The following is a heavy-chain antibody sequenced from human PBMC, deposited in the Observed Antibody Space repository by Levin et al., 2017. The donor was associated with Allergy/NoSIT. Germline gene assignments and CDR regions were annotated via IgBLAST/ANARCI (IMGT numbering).Heavy chain of an antibody. J-gene: IGHJ5*02. CDR3: AKNYDILTGYYTPEGSWFDP. CDR2: ISYDGSNK. Sequence: GESLKISCAASGFTFSSYGMHWVRQAPGKGLEWVAVISYDGSNKYYADSVKGRFTISRDNSKNTLYLQMNSLRAEDTAVYYCAKNYDILTGYYTPEGSWFDPWGQGTLVTVSS. V-gene: IGHV3-30*18. D-gene: IGHD3-9*01. CDR1: GFTFSSYG.